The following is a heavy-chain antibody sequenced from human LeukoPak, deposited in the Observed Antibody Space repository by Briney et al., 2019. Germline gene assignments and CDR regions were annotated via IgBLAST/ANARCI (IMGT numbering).Heavy chain of an antibody. CDR2: IKQDGSEK. J-gene: IGHJ3*02. CDR1: GFTFSSYW. Sequence: GGSLRLSCAASGFTFSSYWMSWVRQAPEKGLEWVANIKQDGSEKYYVDSVKGRFTISRDNAKNSLYLQMNSLRSEDTAVYYCARGGITGTLNAFDIWGQGTMVTVSS. CDR3: ARGGITGTLNAFDI. V-gene: IGHV3-7*03. D-gene: IGHD1-7*01.